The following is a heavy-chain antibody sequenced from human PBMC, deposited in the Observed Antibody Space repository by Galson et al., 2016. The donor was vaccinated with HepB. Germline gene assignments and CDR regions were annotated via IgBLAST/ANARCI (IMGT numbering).Heavy chain of an antibody. CDR1: GFIVSSND. Sequence: SLRLSCAASGFIVSSNDMSSVRQAPGKGLEWVSVLYIGGSTYYADPVKVRFTISRHNSKNTLYLQMNSLRAEDTAVYYCASLRFKGFDLWGRGTLVTVSS. J-gene: IGHJ2*01. D-gene: IGHD3-3*01. CDR2: LYIGGST. CDR3: ASLRFKGFDL. V-gene: IGHV3-53*01.